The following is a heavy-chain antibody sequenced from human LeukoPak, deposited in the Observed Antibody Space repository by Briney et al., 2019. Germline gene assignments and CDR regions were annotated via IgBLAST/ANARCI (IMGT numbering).Heavy chain of an antibody. J-gene: IGHJ4*02. Sequence: ASETLSLTCTVSGYSISSGYYWGWIRPPPGKGLEWIGSIYHSGSTYYNPSLKSRVTISVDTSRNQFSLKLYSVTAADTAVYYCVRDRELAYWGQGILVTVSS. D-gene: IGHD1-1*01. CDR3: VRDRELAY. CDR2: IYHSGST. V-gene: IGHV4-38-2*02. CDR1: GYSISSGYY.